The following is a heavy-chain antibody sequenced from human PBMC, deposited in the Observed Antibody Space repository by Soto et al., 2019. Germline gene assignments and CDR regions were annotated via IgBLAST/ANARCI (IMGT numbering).Heavy chain of an antibody. CDR1: GFTFDDYA. CDR2: ISWDGGST. D-gene: IGHD3-10*01. V-gene: IGHV3-43D*03. Sequence: GGSLRLSCAASGFTFDDYAMHWVRQAPGKGLEWVSLISWDGGSTYYADSVKGRFTISRDNSKNSLYLQMNSLRAEDTALYYCAKDGEYGSGQYYFDYWGQGTLVTVSS. J-gene: IGHJ4*02. CDR3: AKDGEYGSGQYYFDY.